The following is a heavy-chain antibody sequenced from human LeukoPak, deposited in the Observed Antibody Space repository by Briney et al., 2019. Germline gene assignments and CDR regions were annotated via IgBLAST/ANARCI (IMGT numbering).Heavy chain of an antibody. J-gene: IGHJ4*02. V-gene: IGHV4-59*01. D-gene: IGHD5-12*01. CDR1: GGSISSYY. Sequence: SETLSLTCTVSGGSISSYYWSWNRQPPGKGLEWIGYIYYSGSTNYNPSLKSRVTISVDTSKNQFSLKLSSVTAADTAVYYCARSPTYGGYPANFDYWGQGTLVTVSS. CDR2: IYYSGST. CDR3: ARSPTYGGYPANFDY.